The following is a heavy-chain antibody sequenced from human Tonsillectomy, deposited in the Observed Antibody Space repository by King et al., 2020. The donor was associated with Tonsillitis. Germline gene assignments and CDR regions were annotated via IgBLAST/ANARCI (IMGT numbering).Heavy chain of an antibody. Sequence: DVQLVESGGGLVKPGGSLRLSCAASGFTSSSYSMNWVRQAPGKGLEWVSSISSSSSYIYYADSVKGRFTISRDNAKNSLYLQMNSLRAEDTAVYYCARGGGSGYYYGDAFDIWGQGTMVTVSS. D-gene: IGHD3-22*01. J-gene: IGHJ3*02. V-gene: IGHV3-21*01. CDR1: GFTSSSYS. CDR3: ARGGGSGYYYGDAFDI. CDR2: ISSSSSYI.